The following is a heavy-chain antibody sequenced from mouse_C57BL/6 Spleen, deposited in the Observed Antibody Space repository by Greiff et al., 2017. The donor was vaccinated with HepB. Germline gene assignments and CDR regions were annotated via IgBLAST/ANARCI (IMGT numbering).Heavy chain of an antibody. V-gene: IGHV1-18*01. CDR3: ARSYYDYDGRYFDY. CDR2: INPNNGGT. D-gene: IGHD2-4*01. CDR1: GYTFTDYN. J-gene: IGHJ2*01. Sequence: EVKLQESGPELVKPGASVKIPCKASGYTFTDYNMDWVKQSHGKSLEWIGDINPNNGGTIYNQKFKGKATLTVDKSSSTAYMELRSLTSEDTAVYYCARSYYDYDGRYFDYWGQGTTLTVSS.